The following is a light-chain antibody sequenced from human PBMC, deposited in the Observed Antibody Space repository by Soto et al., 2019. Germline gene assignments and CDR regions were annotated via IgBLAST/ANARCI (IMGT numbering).Light chain of an antibody. Sequence: DIQMTQSPSTLSASVGDRVTITCRASQSISSWLAWYQQKPGKAPKLLIYDASSLKSGVPSRFSGSGSGTEFTLTISSLQPDDFATYYCQQYNSYSPEYTFGQGTKLEIK. J-gene: IGKJ2*01. CDR2: DAS. V-gene: IGKV1-5*01. CDR1: QSISSW. CDR3: QQYNSYSPEYT.